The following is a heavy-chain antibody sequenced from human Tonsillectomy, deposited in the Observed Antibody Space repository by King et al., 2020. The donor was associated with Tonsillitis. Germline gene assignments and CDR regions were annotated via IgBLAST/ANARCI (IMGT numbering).Heavy chain of an antibody. V-gene: IGHV4-61*02. Sequence: VQLQESGPGLVKPSQTLSLACNVSGVSISTGAYYWNWIRQPAGKGLEWIGHIFASGTTNYNPSLKSRVTMSLDKSKDQVSLKLTSVTAADTAAYYCVREGRDWSLDLSGRGTLVTVSS. CDR3: VREGRDWSLDL. CDR2: IFASGTT. J-gene: IGHJ2*01. CDR1: GVSISTGAYY.